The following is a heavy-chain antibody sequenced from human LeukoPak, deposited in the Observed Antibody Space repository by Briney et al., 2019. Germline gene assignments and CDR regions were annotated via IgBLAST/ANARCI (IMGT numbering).Heavy chain of an antibody. V-gene: IGHV4-34*01. D-gene: IGHD3-9*01. Sequence: ASETLSLTCAVYGGSFSGYYWSWIRQPPGKGLEWIGEINHSGSTNYNPSLKSRVTISVDTSKNQFSLKLSSVTAADTAVYYCAGGRLRYFDWLFPPPFDYWGQGTLVTVSS. J-gene: IGHJ4*02. CDR3: AGGRLRYFDWLFPPPFDY. CDR1: GGSFSGYY. CDR2: INHSGST.